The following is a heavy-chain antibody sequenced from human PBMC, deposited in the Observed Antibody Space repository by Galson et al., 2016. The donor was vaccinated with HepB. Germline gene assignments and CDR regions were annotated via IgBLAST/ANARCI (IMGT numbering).Heavy chain of an antibody. CDR1: GYTLTSYY. V-gene: IGHV1-46*01. CDR3: VRVSGSRQCGDY. Sequence: SVKVSCKASGYTLTSYYMYWVRLAPGQGLEWMGMISPSGGKTTYAQKFQGRVSMTRDTSTSTVYMELTSLRSEDTAVYYCVRVSGSRQCGDYWGQGTLLTVSS. J-gene: IGHJ4*02. D-gene: IGHD1-26*01. CDR2: ISPSGGKT.